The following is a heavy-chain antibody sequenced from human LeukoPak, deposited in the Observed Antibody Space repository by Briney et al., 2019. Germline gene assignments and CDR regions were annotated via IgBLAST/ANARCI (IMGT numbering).Heavy chain of an antibody. CDR3: ARDQGSGYGGALGY. Sequence: GGSLRLSCAASGFTVSSSYMSWVRQAPGRGLEWVSLIYSGGNTFYADSVKGRFTISRDNSENTLYLQMNSLRAEDTAVYYCARDQGSGYGGALGYWGQGTLVTVSS. D-gene: IGHD5-12*01. CDR1: GFTVSSSY. V-gene: IGHV3-53*01. J-gene: IGHJ4*02. CDR2: IYSGGNT.